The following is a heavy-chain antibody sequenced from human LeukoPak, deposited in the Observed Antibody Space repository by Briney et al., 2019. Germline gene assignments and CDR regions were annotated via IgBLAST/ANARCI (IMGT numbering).Heavy chain of an antibody. Sequence: SETLSLTCAVYGGSFSGYYWSWIRQPPGKGLEWIGEINHSGSTNYNPSLKSRVTISVDTSKNQISLKLSSVTAADTAVYYCARQTSDSSGYYPNPIDYWGQGTLVTVSS. J-gene: IGHJ4*02. CDR2: INHSGST. D-gene: IGHD3-22*01. CDR1: GGSFSGYY. CDR3: ARQTSDSSGYYPNPIDY. V-gene: IGHV4-34*01.